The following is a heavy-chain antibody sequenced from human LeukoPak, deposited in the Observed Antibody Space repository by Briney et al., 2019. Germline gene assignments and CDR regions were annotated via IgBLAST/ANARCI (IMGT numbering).Heavy chain of an antibody. D-gene: IGHD2/OR15-2a*01. J-gene: IGHJ4*02. CDR3: ARGGLSIMGY. CDR1: GITFSSYS. CDR2: ISSSGSTK. V-gene: IGHV3-48*01. Sequence: GGSLRLSCGASGITFSSYSMNWVRQAPGKGLEWVSYISSSGSTKYYADSVKGRFTISRDNARNSLYLQMNSLRAEDTAVYFCARGGLSIMGYWGQGTLVTVSS.